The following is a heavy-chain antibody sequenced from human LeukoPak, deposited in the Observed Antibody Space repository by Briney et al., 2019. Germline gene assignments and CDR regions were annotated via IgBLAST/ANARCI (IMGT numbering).Heavy chain of an antibody. CDR2: ISSSSSYI. V-gene: IGHV3-21*01. D-gene: IGHD3-10*01. Sequence: PGGSLRLSCAASGFTFSSYSMNWVRQAPGKGLEWVSSISSSSSYIYYADSVKGRFTISRDNAKNSLYLQMNSLRAEDTAVYYCARVRFGVRGVLDAFDIWGQGTMVTVSS. CDR3: ARVRFGVRGVLDAFDI. J-gene: IGHJ3*02. CDR1: GFTFSSYS.